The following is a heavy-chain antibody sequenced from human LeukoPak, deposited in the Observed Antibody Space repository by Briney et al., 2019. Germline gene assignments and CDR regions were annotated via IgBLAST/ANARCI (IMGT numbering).Heavy chain of an antibody. CDR1: GFTFSSYS. V-gene: IGHV3-21*01. J-gene: IGHJ4*02. CDR2: ISSSSSYI. Sequence: GGSLRLSCAASGFTFSSYSMNWVRQAPGKGLEWVSSISSSSSYIYYADSVKGRFTISRDNAKNSLDMKMNSRRAEDTAVYYCARDCSSTSCYGGGNWGQGTLVTVPS. D-gene: IGHD2-2*01. CDR3: ARDCSSTSCYGGGN.